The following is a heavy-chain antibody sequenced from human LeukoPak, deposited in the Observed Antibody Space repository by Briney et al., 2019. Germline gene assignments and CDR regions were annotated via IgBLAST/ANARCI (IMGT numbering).Heavy chain of an antibody. CDR2: INPNSGVT. J-gene: IGHJ3*01. Sequence: ASVKVSCKASGYTFIGYYIHWVRQAPGQGLEGMGWINPNSGVTNYVQKFQGRVTMTRDTSIRKAYMDLSRLRSDDTAVYFCAITYTSGSGDAFDVWGQGTMVAVSS. CDR3: AITYTSGSGDAFDV. CDR1: GYTFIGYY. D-gene: IGHD6-19*01. V-gene: IGHV1-2*02.